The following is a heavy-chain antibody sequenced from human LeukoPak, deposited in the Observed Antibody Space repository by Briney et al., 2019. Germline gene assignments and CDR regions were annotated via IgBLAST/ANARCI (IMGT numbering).Heavy chain of an antibody. Sequence: GGSLRLSCAASGFTFSNAWMTWVRQAPGKGLEWVGLIKSKTDGGTIDYAAPVKGRFTISRDDSKNTLYLQMNSLKTEDTAVYYCARAGSYRFDYWGQGTLVTVSS. D-gene: IGHD1-26*01. J-gene: IGHJ4*02. CDR1: GFTFSNAW. CDR3: ARAGSYRFDY. V-gene: IGHV3-15*01. CDR2: IKSKTDGGTI.